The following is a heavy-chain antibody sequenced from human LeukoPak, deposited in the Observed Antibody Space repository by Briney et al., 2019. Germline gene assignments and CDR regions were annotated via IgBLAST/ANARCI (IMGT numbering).Heavy chain of an antibody. CDR2: IRRIPSGGTT. CDR1: GFTFTDYA. CDR3: TRGIGYTYGWSD. J-gene: IGHJ4*02. Sequence: PGRSLRLSCVTSGFTFTDYAISWFRQAAGKGLEWVGFIRRIPSGGTTDYAASVKGRFTISRDNTKSIAYLQMNSLESEDTAMYYCTRGIGYTYGWSDWGQGTLVTVSS. V-gene: IGHV3-49*03. D-gene: IGHD5-18*01.